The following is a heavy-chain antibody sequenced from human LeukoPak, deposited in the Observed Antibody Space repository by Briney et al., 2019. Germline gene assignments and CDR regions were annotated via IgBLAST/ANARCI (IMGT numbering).Heavy chain of an antibody. J-gene: IGHJ4*02. CDR3: AREFADS. CDR1: GFTFSSYA. V-gene: IGHV3-21*01. CDR2: ISSTSSHE. Sequence: GGSLRLSCAASGFTFSSYAMSWVRQAPGKGLEWVSSISSTSSHEYYADSVKGRFTVSRDNAKNSLYLQMTSLRAEDTAVYYCAREFADSWGQGTLVIVSS.